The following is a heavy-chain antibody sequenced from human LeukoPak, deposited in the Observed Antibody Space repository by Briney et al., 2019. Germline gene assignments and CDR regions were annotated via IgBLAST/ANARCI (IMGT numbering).Heavy chain of an antibody. V-gene: IGHV1-18*01. J-gene: IGHJ5*02. CDR1: GYTFTSYG. Sequence: VASVKVSCKASGYTFTSYGISWVRQAPGQGLEWMGWISAYNGNTNYAQKLQGRVTMTTDTSTSTAYMELRSLRSDDTAVYYCARDGSGIVVVPADQSRFDPWGQGTLVTVSS. CDR3: ARDGSGIVVVPADQSRFDP. CDR2: ISAYNGNT. D-gene: IGHD2-2*01.